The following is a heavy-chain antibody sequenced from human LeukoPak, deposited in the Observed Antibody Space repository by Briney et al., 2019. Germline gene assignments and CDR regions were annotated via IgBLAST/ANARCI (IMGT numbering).Heavy chain of an antibody. D-gene: IGHD2-2*01. Sequence: SETLSLTCTVSGESISGFYWNWIRQPPGKGLEWIGYIHYTGSVNYNPSLKSRGTISVDMSKNHFSLKLSSVTAADTAVYYCARGPYCSSTSCQDHYYYYYMDVWGKGTTVTVSS. CDR1: GESISGFY. CDR3: ARGPYCSSTSCQDHYYYYYMDV. CDR2: IHYTGSV. V-gene: IGHV4-59*08. J-gene: IGHJ6*03.